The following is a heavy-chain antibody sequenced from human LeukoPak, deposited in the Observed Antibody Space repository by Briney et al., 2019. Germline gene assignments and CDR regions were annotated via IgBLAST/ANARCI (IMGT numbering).Heavy chain of an antibody. Sequence: SETLSLTCAVYGGSFSGYYWSWIRQPPGKGLEWIGEIKHSGSTKYNPSLKSRVTISVDTSKNQFSLKLSSVTAADTAVYYCGRVSGAGYVDYWGQGTLVTVSS. V-gene: IGHV4-34*01. CDR1: GGSFSGYY. CDR3: GRVSGAGYVDY. D-gene: IGHD6-19*01. CDR2: IKHSGST. J-gene: IGHJ4*02.